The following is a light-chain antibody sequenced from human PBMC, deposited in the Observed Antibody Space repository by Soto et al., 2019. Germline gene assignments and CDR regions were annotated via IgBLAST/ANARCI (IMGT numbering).Light chain of an antibody. J-gene: IGKJ1*01. CDR3: LQYSSHSWT. Sequence: DIQMTQSPSTLSASAGDRVTITCRASQSLSSWLAWYQQKPGKAPELLIFDASNLKSGVSSRFSGSGSGTEFTLTISRLQPDDVATYYCLQYSSHSWTFGQGTKVDIK. CDR1: QSLSSW. CDR2: DAS. V-gene: IGKV1-5*01.